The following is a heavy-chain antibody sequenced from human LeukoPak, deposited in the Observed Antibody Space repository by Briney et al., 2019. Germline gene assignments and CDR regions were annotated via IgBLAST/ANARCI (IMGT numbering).Heavy chain of an antibody. CDR3: ARGGTYYYGSGSYYPLPFDY. D-gene: IGHD3-10*01. J-gene: IGHJ4*02. CDR1: GYTFTSYG. V-gene: IGHV1-18*01. CDR2: ISAYSGKT. Sequence: ASVKVSCKASGYTFTSYGISWVRQAPGQGLEGMGWISAYSGKTNYAQKLQGRVILNTHTSTSTAYMELRRLRSDDTAVYYCARGGTYYYGSGSYYPLPFDYWGQGTLVTVSS.